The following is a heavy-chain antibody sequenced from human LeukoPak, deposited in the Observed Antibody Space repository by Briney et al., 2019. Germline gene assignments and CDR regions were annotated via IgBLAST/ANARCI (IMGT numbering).Heavy chain of an antibody. V-gene: IGHV3-30-3*01. CDR2: VSYDGSNK. Sequence: GGSLRLSCAASGFTFNTYAMHWVRQAPGKGLEWGAVVSYDGSNKYYADSVKGRFTISRDHSKNTLYLQMNSMRAEDAAVYYCATIGDRRSGELYRIDYWGQGTLVTVSS. CDR3: ATIGDRRSGELYRIDY. CDR1: GFTFNTYA. D-gene: IGHD1-26*01. J-gene: IGHJ4*02.